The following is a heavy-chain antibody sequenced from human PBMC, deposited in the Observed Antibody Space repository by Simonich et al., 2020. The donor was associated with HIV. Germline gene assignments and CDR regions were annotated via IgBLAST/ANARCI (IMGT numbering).Heavy chain of an antibody. D-gene: IGHD3-22*01. CDR2: INTTSGNP. CDR1: GYTFTSYP. V-gene: IGHV7-4-1*02. CDR3: VRGGSLIIVGNWFDP. Sequence: QVQLVQSGSELKKPGASVKISCKTSGYTFTSYPMNWVRQAPGQGVEWMGLINTTSGNPTYALGFTGRFVFSLDTSVSTAYLQISSLKAEDTAVYYCVRGGSLIIVGNWFDPWGQGTLVTVSS. J-gene: IGHJ5*02.